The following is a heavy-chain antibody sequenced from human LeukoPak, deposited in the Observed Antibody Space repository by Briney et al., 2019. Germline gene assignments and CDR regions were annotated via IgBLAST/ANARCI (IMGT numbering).Heavy chain of an antibody. CDR3: ARDGRWLQEYYFDY. J-gene: IGHJ4*02. D-gene: IGHD5-24*01. Sequence: SVKASCKASGGTFSSYAISWVRQAPGQGLEWMGGIIPIFGTANYAQKFQGRVTITADESTSTAYMELRSLRSDDTAVYYCARDGRWLQEYYFDYWGQGTLVTVSS. CDR1: GGTFSSYA. CDR2: IIPIFGTA. V-gene: IGHV1-69*13.